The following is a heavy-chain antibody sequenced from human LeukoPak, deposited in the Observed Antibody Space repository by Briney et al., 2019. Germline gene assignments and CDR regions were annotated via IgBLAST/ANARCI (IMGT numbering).Heavy chain of an antibody. CDR2: IYYSGST. CDR1: GGSISSYY. Sequence: SETLSLTCTVSGGSISSYYWSWIRQPPGKGLEWIGYIYYSGSTNYNPSLKSRVTISVDTSKNQFSLKLSSVTAADTAVYYCAATRYSYGQFDPWGQGTLVTVSS. CDR3: AATRYSYGQFDP. J-gene: IGHJ5*02. V-gene: IGHV4-59*01. D-gene: IGHD5-18*01.